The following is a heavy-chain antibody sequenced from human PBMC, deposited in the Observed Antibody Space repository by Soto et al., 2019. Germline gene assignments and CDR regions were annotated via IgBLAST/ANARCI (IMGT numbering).Heavy chain of an antibody. V-gene: IGHV1-3*01. CDR1: GYTFSTFS. Sequence: ASVKVSCKASGYTFSTFSMHWVRQAPGQRLEWMGWINAGNGNTKYSQKFQGRVTMTRDTSATTVYMQLSSLTSEDTAVYYCARARHSGGRSPMEYFQYWG. J-gene: IGHJ1*01. CDR3: ARARHSGGRSPMEYFQY. CDR2: INAGNGNT. D-gene: IGHD6-19*01.